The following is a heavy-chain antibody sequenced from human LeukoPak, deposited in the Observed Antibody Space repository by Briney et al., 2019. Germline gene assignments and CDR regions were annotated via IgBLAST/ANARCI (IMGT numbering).Heavy chain of an antibody. CDR1: GYTFTSYG. CDR3: ARDQGAVVVVTARFDS. CDR2: ISAYNGNT. Sequence: ASVTVSCKASGYTFTSYGISWVRQAPGQGLEWMGWISAYNGNTNYAQKLQGRVTMTTDTSTSTAYMELRSLRSDDTAVYYCARDQGAVVVVTARFDSWGQGTLVTVSS. J-gene: IGHJ4*02. V-gene: IGHV1-18*01. D-gene: IGHD2-21*02.